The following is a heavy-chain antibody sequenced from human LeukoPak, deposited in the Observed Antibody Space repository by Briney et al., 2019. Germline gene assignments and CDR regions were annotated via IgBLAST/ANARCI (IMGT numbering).Heavy chain of an antibody. Sequence: PAGGSLRLSCAASGFTFSSYAMSWVRQAPGKGLEWVSAISGSGGSTYYADSVKGRFTISRDNSKNALYLQMNSLRAEDTAVYYCARSYSSLPRIALDAFDIWGQGTMVTVSS. V-gene: IGHV3-23*01. CDR1: GFTFSSYA. CDR2: ISGSGGST. CDR3: ARSYSSLPRIALDAFDI. J-gene: IGHJ3*02. D-gene: IGHD6-6*01.